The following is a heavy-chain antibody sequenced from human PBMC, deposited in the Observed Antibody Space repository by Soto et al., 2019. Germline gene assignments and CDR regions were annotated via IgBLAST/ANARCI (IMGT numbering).Heavy chain of an antibody. CDR1: GGSFSGYY. V-gene: IGHV4-34*01. Sequence: QVQLQQWGAGLLKPSETLSLTCAVYGGSFSGYYWSWIRQPPGKGLEWIGEINHSGSTNYNPSLKSRVTISVDTSKNPFSLKQSPVTAEDTAVYYCATRGSSSPSPFYYFDYCVHGTLVTVSS. CDR2: INHSGST. D-gene: IGHD6-6*01. CDR3: ATRGSSSPSPFYYFDY. J-gene: IGHJ4*01.